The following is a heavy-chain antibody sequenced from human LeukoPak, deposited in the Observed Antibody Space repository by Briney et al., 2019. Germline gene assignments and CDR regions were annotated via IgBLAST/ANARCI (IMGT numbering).Heavy chain of an antibody. CDR2: MNPNSGNT. CDR1: GYTFTSYD. V-gene: IGHV1-8*03. Sequence: ASVKVSCKASGYTFTSYDINWVRQATGQGLEWMGWMNPNSGNTGYAQKFQGRVTITRNTSISTAYMELSSLTSEDTAVYYCARGPQWRGDYYYMDVWGRGTTVTVSS. J-gene: IGHJ6*03. D-gene: IGHD6-19*01. CDR3: ARGPQWRGDYYYMDV.